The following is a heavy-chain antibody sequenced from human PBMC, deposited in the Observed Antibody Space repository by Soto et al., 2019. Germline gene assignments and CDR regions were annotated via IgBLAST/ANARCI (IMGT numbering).Heavy chain of an antibody. CDR1: GFTFSSYS. Sequence: PGGSLRLSCAASGFTFSSYSMNWVRQAPGKGLEWVSSISSSSSYIYYADSVKGRFTISRDNAKNSLYLQMNSQRAEDTAVYYYAVSSSGGPGLDPWGQGTLVTVAS. J-gene: IGHJ5*02. CDR2: ISSSSSYI. CDR3: AVSSSGGPGLDP. V-gene: IGHV3-21*04. D-gene: IGHD6-6*01.